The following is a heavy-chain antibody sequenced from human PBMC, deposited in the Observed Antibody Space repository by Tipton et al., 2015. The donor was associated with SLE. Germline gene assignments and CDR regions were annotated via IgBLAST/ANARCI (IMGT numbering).Heavy chain of an antibody. J-gene: IGHJ6*02. V-gene: IGHV4-31*03. CDR2: IHYSGST. CDR3: ASEAAAGPLDV. CDR1: GDSLSSGGYY. D-gene: IGHD6-13*01. Sequence: TLSLTCTVSGDSLSSGGYYWSWIRHHPGKGLEWIGCIHYSGSTYYNPSLKSRLTISVDTSMNQFSLRLNSVTAADTAMYYCASEAAAGPLDVWGQGTTVTVSS.